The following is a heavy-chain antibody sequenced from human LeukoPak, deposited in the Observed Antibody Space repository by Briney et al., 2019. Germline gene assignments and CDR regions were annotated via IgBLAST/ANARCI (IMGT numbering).Heavy chain of an antibody. J-gene: IGHJ6*03. CDR2: MNPNSGNT. V-gene: IGHV1-8*01. D-gene: IGHD3-10*01. CDR3: ARGRYGSGSYSYYYYMDV. CDR1: GYTFTSYD. Sequence: ASVKVSCKASGYTFTSYDINWVRQATGQGLEWMGWMNPNSGNTGYAQKFQGRVTMTRNTSISTAYMELSSLRSEDTAVYYCARGRYGSGSYSYYYYMDVCGKGTTVTVSS.